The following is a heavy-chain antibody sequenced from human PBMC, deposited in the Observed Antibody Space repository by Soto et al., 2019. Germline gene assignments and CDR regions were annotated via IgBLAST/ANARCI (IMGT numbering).Heavy chain of an antibody. Sequence: ASVKVSCKASGFTFTSSAVQWVRQARGQRLEWIGWIVVGSGNTNYAQKFQERVTITRDMSTSTAYMELSSLRSEDTAVYYCAKGANIVFDSRGHSDYWGQGALVTVSS. J-gene: IGHJ4*02. CDR1: GFTFTSSA. CDR3: AKGANIVFDSRGHSDY. CDR2: IVVGSGNT. D-gene: IGHD3-22*01. V-gene: IGHV1-58*01.